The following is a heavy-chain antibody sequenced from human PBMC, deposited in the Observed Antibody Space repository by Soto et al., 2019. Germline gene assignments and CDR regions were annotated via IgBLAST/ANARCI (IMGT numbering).Heavy chain of an antibody. CDR3: ARDVEIAAAGPSEYNWFDP. CDR1: GGTFSSYT. J-gene: IGHJ5*02. V-gene: IGHV1-69*04. Sequence: SVKVSCKASGGTFSSYTISWVRQAPGQGLEWMGRIIPILGIANYAQKFQGRVTITADKSTSTAYMELSSLRSEDTAVYYCARDVEIAAAGPSEYNWFDPWGQGTLVTVSS. D-gene: IGHD6-13*01. CDR2: IIPILGIA.